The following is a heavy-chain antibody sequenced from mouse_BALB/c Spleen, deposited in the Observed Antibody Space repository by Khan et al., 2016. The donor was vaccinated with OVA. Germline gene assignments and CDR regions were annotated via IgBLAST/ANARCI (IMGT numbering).Heavy chain of an antibody. D-gene: IGHD2-14*01. CDR2: IYPGDGNT. CDR1: GYAFSNYW. V-gene: IGHV1-80*01. J-gene: IGHJ3*01. Sequence: QVPLKQSGAELVRPGSSMKISCKASGYAFSNYWMNWVRQGPGQGLAWIGQIYPGDGNTNYNGKFKDKATLTADKSSRTAYMQLSSLTYEDSAVDFCERSGYDLFAYGGQGNEVTV. CDR3: ERSGYDLFAY.